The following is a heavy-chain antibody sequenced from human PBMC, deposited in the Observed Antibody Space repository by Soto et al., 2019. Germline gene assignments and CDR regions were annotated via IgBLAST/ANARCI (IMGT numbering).Heavy chain of an antibody. CDR1: GFTFSSYS. CDR3: ARGPPYYDILTGSGSY. Sequence: EVQLVESGGGLVKPGGSLRLSCAASGFTFSSYSMNWVRQAPGKGLEWVSSISSSSSYIYYADSVKGRFTISRDNAKNSLYLQMNSLRAEDTAVYYCARGPPYYDILTGSGSYWGQGTLVTVSS. J-gene: IGHJ4*02. D-gene: IGHD3-9*01. V-gene: IGHV3-21*01. CDR2: ISSSSSYI.